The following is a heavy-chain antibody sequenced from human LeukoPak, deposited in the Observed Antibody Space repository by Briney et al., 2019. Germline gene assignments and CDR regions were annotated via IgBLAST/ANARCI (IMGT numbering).Heavy chain of an antibody. V-gene: IGHV4-39*01. D-gene: IGHD6-13*01. Sequence: SETLSLTCTVSGGSISSSSYYWGWIRQPPGKGLEWLGSIYYSGSTYYNPSLKSRVTISVDTSKNQFSLKLGSVTAADTAVYYCARHGSSWSDYYYYGTDVWGQGTTVTVSS. J-gene: IGHJ6*02. CDR1: GGSISSSSYY. CDR3: ARHGSSWSDYYYYGTDV. CDR2: IYYSGST.